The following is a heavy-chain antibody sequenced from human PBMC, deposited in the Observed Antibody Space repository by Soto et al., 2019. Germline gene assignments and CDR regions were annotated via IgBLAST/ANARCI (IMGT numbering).Heavy chain of an antibody. CDR3: ARRYSSSWRGAFDI. Sequence: PGGSLRLSCAASGFTFSSYSMNWVRQAPGKGLEWVSYISSSSSTIYYADSVKGRFTISRDNAKNSLYLQMNSLRDEDTVVYYCARRYSSSWRGAFDIWGQGTMVTVSS. V-gene: IGHV3-48*02. CDR2: ISSSSSTI. D-gene: IGHD6-13*01. J-gene: IGHJ3*02. CDR1: GFTFSSYS.